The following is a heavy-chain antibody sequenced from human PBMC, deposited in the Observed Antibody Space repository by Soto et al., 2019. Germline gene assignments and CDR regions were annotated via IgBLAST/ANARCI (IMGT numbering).Heavy chain of an antibody. J-gene: IGHJ3*02. V-gene: IGHV3-74*01. CDR2: INSDESST. D-gene: IGHD6-13*01. CDR3: ARDPLKAAAGTGAFDI. CDR1: GFTFSSYW. Sequence: EVQLVESGGGLVQPGGSLRLSCAASGFTFSSYWMHWVRQPPGKGLVWVSRINSDESSTNYADSVKGRLTISRDNAKNTLYLQMNSLRAEDTAVYYCARDPLKAAAGTGAFDIWGQGTMVTVSS.